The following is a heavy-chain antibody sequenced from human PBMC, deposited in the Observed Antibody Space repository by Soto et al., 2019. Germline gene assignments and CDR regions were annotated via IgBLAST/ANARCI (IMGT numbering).Heavy chain of an antibody. CDR2: IKQDGSEK. D-gene: IGHD5-18*01. CDR3: ARDQVQLWTRHFDY. J-gene: IGHJ4*02. Sequence: PGGSLRLSCAASGFTFSSYWMSWVRQAPGKGLEWVANIKQDGSEKYYVDSVKGRFTISRDNAKNSLYLQMNSLRAEDTAVYYCARDQVQLWTRHFDYWGQGTLVTVSS. CDR1: GFTFSSYW. V-gene: IGHV3-7*03.